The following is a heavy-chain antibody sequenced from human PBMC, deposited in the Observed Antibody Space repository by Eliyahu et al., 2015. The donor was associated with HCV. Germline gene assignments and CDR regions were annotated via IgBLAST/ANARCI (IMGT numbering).Heavy chain of an antibody. CDR3: ASGGGGIAVTGTGGWFDP. CDR2: IHYRGST. J-gene: IGHJ5*02. Sequence: QVQLQESGPGLVKPSETLXLTCTVSGXSITTXYWSWIRQPPGKGLEWIGYIHYRGSTNYNPSLKSRVTISVDTSKNQFSLNLTSVTAADTAIYYCASGGGGIAVTGTGGWFDPWGQGTLVTVSS. D-gene: IGHD6-19*01. V-gene: IGHV4-59*01. CDR1: GXSITTXY.